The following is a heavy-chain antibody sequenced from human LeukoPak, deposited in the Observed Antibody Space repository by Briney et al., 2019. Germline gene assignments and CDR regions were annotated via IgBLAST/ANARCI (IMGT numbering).Heavy chain of an antibody. CDR1: GFTFSSYA. CDR2: ISGSGGST. Sequence: GGSLRLSCAASGFTFSSYAMSWVRQAPGKGLEWVSAISGSGGSTYYADSVKGRFTISRDNSKNTLYLQMNSLRAEDTAVYYCARDPPPRGSGSYPVDYWGQGTLVTVSS. V-gene: IGHV3-23*01. CDR3: ARDPPPRGSGSYPVDY. D-gene: IGHD3-10*01. J-gene: IGHJ4*02.